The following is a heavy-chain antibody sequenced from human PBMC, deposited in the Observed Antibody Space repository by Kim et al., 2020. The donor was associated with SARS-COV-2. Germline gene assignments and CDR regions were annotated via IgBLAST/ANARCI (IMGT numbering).Heavy chain of an antibody. V-gene: IGHV4-39*01. CDR3: ARHAAAPNYYMDV. D-gene: IGHD6-13*01. CDR2: IYYSGST. Sequence: SETLSLTCTVSGGSISSSSYYWGWIRQPPGKGLEWIGSIYYSGSTYYNPSLKSRVTISVDTSKNQFSLKLSSVTAADTAVYYCARHAAAPNYYMDVWGKGTTVTVSS. CDR1: GGSISSSSYY. J-gene: IGHJ6*03.